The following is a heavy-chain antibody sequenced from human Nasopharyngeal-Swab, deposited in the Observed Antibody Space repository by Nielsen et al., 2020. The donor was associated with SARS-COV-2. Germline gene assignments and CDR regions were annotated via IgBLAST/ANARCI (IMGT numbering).Heavy chain of an antibody. CDR2: ISGSSGTI. Sequence: GESLKISCAASGFTFSSYSMNWVRQAPGKGLEWVSYISGSSGTIHYADSVKGRFTISRDNAKNSLYLQMNSLRDEDTAVYYCARGGYFDWLFHSRGALPFDYWGQGTLVTVSS. J-gene: IGHJ4*02. CDR1: GFTFSSYS. CDR3: ARGGYFDWLFHSRGALPFDY. V-gene: IGHV3-48*02. D-gene: IGHD3-9*01.